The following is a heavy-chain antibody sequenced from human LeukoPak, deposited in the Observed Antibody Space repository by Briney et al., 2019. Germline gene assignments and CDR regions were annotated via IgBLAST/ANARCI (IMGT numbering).Heavy chain of an antibody. D-gene: IGHD2-2*01. V-gene: IGHV3-30*18. CDR2: ISYDGSNK. J-gene: IGHJ4*02. CDR1: GFTFSSYG. Sequence: GGSLRLSCAASGFTFSSYGMHWVRQAPGEGLEWVAVISYDGSNKYYADSVKGRFTISRDNSKNTLYLQMNSLRAEDTAVYYCAKDRPKTDAGRIAIGTVVPAATGNYFDYWGQGTLVTVSS. CDR3: AKDRPKTDAGRIAIGTVVPAATGNYFDY.